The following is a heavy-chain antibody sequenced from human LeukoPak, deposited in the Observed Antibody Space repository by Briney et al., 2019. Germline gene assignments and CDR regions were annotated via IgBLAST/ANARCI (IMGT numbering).Heavy chain of an antibody. J-gene: IGHJ3*02. CDR2: TRNKANSYTT. D-gene: IGHD2-8*01. Sequence: PGGSLRLSCAASGFTFSDHYMDWVRQAPGKGLEWVGRTRNKANSYTTEYAASVKGRFTISRDDSKNSLYLQMNSLKTEDTAVYYCARLGYCTNGVCPGDAFDIWGQGTMVTVSS. V-gene: IGHV3-72*01. CDR1: GFTFSDHY. CDR3: ARLGYCTNGVCPGDAFDI.